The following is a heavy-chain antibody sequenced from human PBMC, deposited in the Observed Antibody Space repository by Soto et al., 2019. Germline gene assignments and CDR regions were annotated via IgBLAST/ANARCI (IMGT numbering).Heavy chain of an antibody. J-gene: IGHJ5*01. D-gene: IGHD3-10*01. CDR3: ARGRGVRGPGKYYLGS. V-gene: IGHV1-3*01. CDR2: INAGNSDT. CDR1: GYTFTNYA. Sequence: QVQFVQSGAEVRKPGASVKVSCKASGYTFTNYAVYWVRQAPGQRLEWLGWINAGNSDTKYSQNFQGRVTITRDISAQKNDLELGSLTSEDTAVYYRARGRGVRGPGKYYLGSWGQGSLVNVSS.